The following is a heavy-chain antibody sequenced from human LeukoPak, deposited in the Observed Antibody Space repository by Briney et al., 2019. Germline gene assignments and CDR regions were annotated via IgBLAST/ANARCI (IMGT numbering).Heavy chain of an antibody. Sequence: SVKVSCKASRGTFSSYGIHWVRQAPGQGLEWMGGIIPIFDTAKYAQKFQGRVTITADESTSTAHMELSSLRSEDTAVFYCARVSLDYAEYGGSFDYWGQGTLVTVSS. V-gene: IGHV1-69*13. D-gene: IGHD4-17*01. CDR1: RGTFSSYG. CDR2: IIPIFDTA. J-gene: IGHJ4*02. CDR3: ARVSLDYAEYGGSFDY.